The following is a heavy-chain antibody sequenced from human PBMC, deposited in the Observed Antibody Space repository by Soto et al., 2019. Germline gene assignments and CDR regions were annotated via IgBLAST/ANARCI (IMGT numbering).Heavy chain of an antibody. CDR3: ARKVLGSTSRPDWWYFDL. D-gene: IGHD2-2*01. CDR1: GFTFINYA. J-gene: IGHJ2*01. CDR2: ISGGGDRA. V-gene: IGHV3-23*01. Sequence: EVQLLESGGGLVQPGGSLRLSCVGSGFTFINYAMNWVRQTPGKGLEWVSTISGGGDRAFDADTVKGRFTISRDNSKNTVNLQMISLRADDTAFYYCARKVLGSTSRPDWWYFDLWGRGTLVTVSS.